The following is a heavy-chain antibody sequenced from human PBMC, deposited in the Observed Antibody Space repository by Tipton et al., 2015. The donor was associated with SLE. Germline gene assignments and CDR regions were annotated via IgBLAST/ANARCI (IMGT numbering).Heavy chain of an antibody. Sequence: LRLSCTVSGGSISSYYWSWIRQPAGKGLEWIGRIYTSGSTNYNPSLKSRVTMSVDTSKNQFSLKLSSVTAADTAVYYCARGDSGTISPDAFDIWGQGTMVTVSS. CDR3: ARGDSGTISPDAFDI. J-gene: IGHJ3*02. CDR2: IYTSGST. V-gene: IGHV4-4*07. CDR1: GGSISSYY. D-gene: IGHD5-12*01.